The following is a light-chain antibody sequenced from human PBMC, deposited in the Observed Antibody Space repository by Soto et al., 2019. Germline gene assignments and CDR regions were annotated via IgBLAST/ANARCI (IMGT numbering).Light chain of an antibody. J-gene: IGKJ4*01. Sequence: EIVLTQSPATLSLSPGERATLSCRASQSVSGSLAWYQQKFGQAPRLLISDASTGASGIPPRFSGSGSGTEFTLTIDRLQSADFAVYYCQQYDRWPVTFGGGTKVDIK. CDR2: DAS. CDR1: QSVSGS. V-gene: IGKV3-15*01. CDR3: QQYDRWPVT.